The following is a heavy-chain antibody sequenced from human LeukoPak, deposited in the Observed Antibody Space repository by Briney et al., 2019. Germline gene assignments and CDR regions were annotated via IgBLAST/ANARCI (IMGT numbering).Heavy chain of an antibody. CDR1: GFTFSSYW. CDR2: INSDGSST. CDR3: ARGANYYDSGGPPNWFDP. J-gene: IGHJ5*02. D-gene: IGHD3-22*01. Sequence: GGSLRLSCAASGFTFSSYWMHWVRQAPGKGLVWVSRINSDGSSTSYADSVKGRFTISRDNAKNTLYLQMNSLRAEDTAVYYCARGANYYDSGGPPNWFDPWGQGTLVTVSS. V-gene: IGHV3-74*01.